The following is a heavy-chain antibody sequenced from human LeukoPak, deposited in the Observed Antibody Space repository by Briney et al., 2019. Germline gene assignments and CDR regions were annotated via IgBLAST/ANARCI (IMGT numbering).Heavy chain of an antibody. CDR1: GGSISSYY. CDR3: ARERYSGYDSDYFDY. CDR2: IYYSGST. D-gene: IGHD5-12*01. V-gene: IGHV4-59*01. J-gene: IGHJ4*02. Sequence: AETLSLTCTVSGGSISSYYWSWIRQPPGKGLEWIGYIYYSGSTNYNPSLKSRVTISVDTSMNQFSLKLSSETAADTVVYYCARERYSGYDSDYFDYWGQGTLVTVSS.